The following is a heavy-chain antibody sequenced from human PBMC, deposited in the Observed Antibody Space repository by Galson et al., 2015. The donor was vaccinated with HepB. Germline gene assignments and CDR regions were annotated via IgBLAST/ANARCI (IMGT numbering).Heavy chain of an antibody. CDR3: AKEVAAAGYFDY. Sequence: SCKASGGTFSSYAISWVRQAPGKGLEWVAVIWYDGSNKYYADSVKGRFTISRDNSKNTLYLQMNSLRAEDTAVYYCAKEVAAAGYFDYWGQGTLVTVSS. V-gene: IGHV3-33*06. CDR1: GGTFSSYA. D-gene: IGHD6-13*01. J-gene: IGHJ4*02. CDR2: IWYDGSNK.